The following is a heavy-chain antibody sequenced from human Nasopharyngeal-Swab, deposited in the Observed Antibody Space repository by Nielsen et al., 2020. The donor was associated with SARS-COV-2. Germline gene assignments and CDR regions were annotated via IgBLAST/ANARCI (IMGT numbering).Heavy chain of an antibody. CDR2: IDTSGST. Sequence: SETLSLTCTVSGGSISSGSYYWSWIRQPAGKGLEWIGRIDTSGSTNYNPSLKSRVTISVDTSKNQFSLKLSSVTAADTAVYYCARDYGLRYFDWLRGGFDPWGQGTLVTVSS. D-gene: IGHD3-9*01. CDR1: GGSISSGSYY. V-gene: IGHV4-61*02. J-gene: IGHJ5*02. CDR3: ARDYGLRYFDWLRGGFDP.